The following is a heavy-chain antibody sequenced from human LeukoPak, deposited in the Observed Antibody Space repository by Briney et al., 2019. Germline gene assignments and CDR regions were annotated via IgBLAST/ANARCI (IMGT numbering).Heavy chain of an antibody. CDR3: AKDWGGGCSSSSCSETAIYNYGMDL. Sequence: GRSLRLSCAASGFIFDDYAMHWVRQAPGKGLEWDSGISWNSGRVDYADSVKGRFTISRDNAKNSLHLQMSSLRPEDTALYYCAKDWGGGCSSSSCSETAIYNYGMDLWGQGTTVTVSS. V-gene: IGHV3-9*01. D-gene: IGHD2-2*01. CDR2: ISWNSGRV. J-gene: IGHJ6*02. CDR1: GFIFDDYA.